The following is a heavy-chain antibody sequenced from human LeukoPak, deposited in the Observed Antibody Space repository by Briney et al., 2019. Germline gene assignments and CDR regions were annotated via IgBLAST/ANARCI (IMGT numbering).Heavy chain of an antibody. J-gene: IGHJ4*02. D-gene: IGHD3-9*01. CDR1: GYSFTSYW. CDR2: IDPSDSYT. Sequence: GESLKISCKGSGYSFTSYWIGWVRQMPGKGLEWMGRIDPSDSYTDYSPSFQGHVTISIDKSISTAYLQWSSLKASDTAMYYCARHSNYDTLTGYPHWGQGTLVTVSS. V-gene: IGHV5-10-1*01. CDR3: ARHSNYDTLTGYPH.